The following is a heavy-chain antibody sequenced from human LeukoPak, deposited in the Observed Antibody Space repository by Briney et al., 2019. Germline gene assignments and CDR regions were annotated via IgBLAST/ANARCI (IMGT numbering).Heavy chain of an antibody. CDR1: GFTFSSYG. V-gene: IGHV3-30*02. CDR3: AKQIRVVPAAIRGYYFDY. Sequence: GGSLRLSCAASGFTFSSYGMHWVRQAPGKGLEWVAFIRYDGSNKYYADSVKGRFTISRDNSKNTLYLQMNSLRAEDTAVYYCAKQIRVVPAAIRGYYFDYWGQGTLVTVSS. J-gene: IGHJ4*02. D-gene: IGHD2-2*02. CDR2: IRYDGSNK.